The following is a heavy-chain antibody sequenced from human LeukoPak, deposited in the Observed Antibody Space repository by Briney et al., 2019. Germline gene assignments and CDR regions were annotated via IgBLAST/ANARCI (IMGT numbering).Heavy chain of an antibody. CDR1: GFTFSSYS. CDR3: ARDLSGGEAVAGNPYYYGMDV. CDR2: ISSSSSTI. Sequence: GGSLRLSCAASGFTFSSYSMNWVRQAPGKGLEWVSYISSSSSTIYYADSVKGRFTISRDNAKNSLYLQMNSLRDEDTAVYYCARDLSGGEAVAGNPYYYGMDVWGQGTTVTVSS. V-gene: IGHV3-48*02. D-gene: IGHD6-19*01. J-gene: IGHJ6*02.